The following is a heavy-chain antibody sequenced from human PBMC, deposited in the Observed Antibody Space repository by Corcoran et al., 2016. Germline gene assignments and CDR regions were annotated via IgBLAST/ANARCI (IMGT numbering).Heavy chain of an antibody. D-gene: IGHD2-8*02. CDR2: INPSGGST. Sequence: QVQLLQSGTGVKKPGTPVKVPGKAFGYPFTSNYMHWVRQAPGQGLEWMGIINPSGGSTSYAQKFQGRVTMTLDTSTSTFYRELSSQRSGDTAVYYCARDCRGGSTVVSYWYLDLWGRGTLVTVSS. CDR1: GYPFTSNY. V-gene: IGHV1-46*01. J-gene: IGHJ2*01. CDR3: ARDCRGGSTVVSYWYLDL.